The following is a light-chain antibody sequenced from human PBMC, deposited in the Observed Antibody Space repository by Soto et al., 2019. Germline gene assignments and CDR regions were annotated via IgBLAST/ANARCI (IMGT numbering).Light chain of an antibody. CDR3: QHYYTYPWT. CDR2: AAS. Sequence: AIRMTQSPSSLSASTGDRVTITCRASLDIRDYLVWYQQKPGKAPKVLIHAASTLQGGVSSRFSGSRSGTDFTLTINSLQPEDFATYYCQHYYTYPWTFGQGTKVEV. CDR1: LDIRDY. V-gene: IGKV1-8*01. J-gene: IGKJ1*01.